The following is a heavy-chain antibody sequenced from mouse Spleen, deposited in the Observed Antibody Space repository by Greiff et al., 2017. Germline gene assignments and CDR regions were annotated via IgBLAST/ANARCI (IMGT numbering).Heavy chain of an antibody. V-gene: IGHV3-2*02. CDR2: ISYSGST. Sequence: EVQLQESGPGLVKPSQSLSLTCTVTGYSITSDYAWNWIRQFPGNKLEWMGYISYSGSTSYNPSLKSRISITRDTSKNQFFLQLNSVTTEDTATYYCARCGNYERGYYFDYWGQGTTLTVSS. D-gene: IGHD2-1*01. CDR1: GYSITSDYA. J-gene: IGHJ2*01. CDR3: ARCGNYERGYYFDY.